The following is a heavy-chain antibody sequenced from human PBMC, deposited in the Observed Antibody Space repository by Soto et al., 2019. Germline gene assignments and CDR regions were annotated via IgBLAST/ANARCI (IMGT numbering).Heavy chain of an antibody. CDR1: GVTFRAFA. J-gene: IGHJ4*02. Sequence: GGSLRLSCAASGVTFRAFAMNWVRQAPGKGLEWVSTISGGTATTYADSVKGRFTISRDNSKNTVYLQMNSLRPGDTAVYYCAKGSHIAARPFYFDFWGRGTLVTVSS. D-gene: IGHD6-6*01. CDR3: AKGSHIAARPFYFDF. V-gene: IGHV3-23*01. CDR2: ISGGTAT.